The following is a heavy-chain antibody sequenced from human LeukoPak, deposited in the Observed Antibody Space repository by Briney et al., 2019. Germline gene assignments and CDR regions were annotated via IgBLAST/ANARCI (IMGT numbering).Heavy chain of an antibody. CDR2: IYHSGST. CDR3: ARYPGVQIRDY. D-gene: IGHD2-8*01. CDR1: GYSISSGYY. J-gene: IGHJ4*02. V-gene: IGHV4-38-2*02. Sequence: SETLSLTCTVSGYSISSGYYWGWIRQPPGKGLEWIGSIYHSGSTYYNPSLKSRVTISVDTSKNQFSLKLSSVTAADTAVYYCARYPGVQIRDYWGQGTLVTVSS.